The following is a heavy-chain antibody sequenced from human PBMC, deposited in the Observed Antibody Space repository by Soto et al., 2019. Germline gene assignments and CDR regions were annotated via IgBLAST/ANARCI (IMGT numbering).Heavy chain of an antibody. CDR3: ARDLNSGGGYPGSGTDDY. V-gene: IGHV1-69*01. Sequence: QVQLVQSGAEVKKPGSSVKVSCKASGGTFSSYAISWVRQAPGQGLEWLGGIIPIFGTANYAQKFQGRVTITADESTSTAYMELSSLRSEDTAVYYCARDLNSGGGYPGSGTDDYWGQGTLVTVSS. CDR1: GGTFSSYA. CDR2: IIPIFGTA. D-gene: IGHD1-26*01. J-gene: IGHJ4*02.